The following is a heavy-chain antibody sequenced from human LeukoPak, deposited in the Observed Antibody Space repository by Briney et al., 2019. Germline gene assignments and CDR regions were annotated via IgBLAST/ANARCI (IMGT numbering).Heavy chain of an antibody. D-gene: IGHD4-11*01. V-gene: IGHV1-69*05. J-gene: IGHJ6*02. Sequence: ASVKVSCKASGGTFSSYAISWVRQAPGQGLEWMGGIIPIFGTANYAQKFQGRVTMTRNTSISTAYMELSSLRSEDTAVYYCARGGYSNYPYYYYGMDVWGQGTTVTVSS. CDR2: IIPIFGTA. CDR1: GGTFSSYA. CDR3: ARGGYSNYPYYYYGMDV.